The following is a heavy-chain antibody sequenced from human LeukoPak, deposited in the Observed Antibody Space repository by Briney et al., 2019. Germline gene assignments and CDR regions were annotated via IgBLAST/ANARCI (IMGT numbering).Heavy chain of an antibody. Sequence: GGSLRLSCTTSGFTFTTYGMAWVRQAPGKGLEWVSSISSSGANTNYADSVKGRLTISRDSSNNTLYLHMDSLRAEDTAVYFCAKRGGYDYGSHFDSWGQGTLVTVSS. CDR1: GFTFTTYG. CDR3: AKRGGYDYGSHFDS. V-gene: IGHV3-23*01. CDR2: ISSSGANT. D-gene: IGHD5-18*01. J-gene: IGHJ4*02.